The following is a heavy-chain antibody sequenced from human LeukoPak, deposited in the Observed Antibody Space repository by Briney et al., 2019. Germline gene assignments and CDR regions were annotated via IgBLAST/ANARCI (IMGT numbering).Heavy chain of an antibody. J-gene: IGHJ4*02. CDR2: INHSGST. Sequence: SETLSLTCAVYGGSFSGYYWSWIRQPPGKGLEWIGEINHSGSTNYNPSLKSRVTISVDTSKNQFSLKLSSVTAADTAVYYRARGRGSSGWPFDYWGQGTLVTVS. CDR1: GGSFSGYY. V-gene: IGHV4-34*01. D-gene: IGHD6-19*01. CDR3: ARGRGSSGWPFDY.